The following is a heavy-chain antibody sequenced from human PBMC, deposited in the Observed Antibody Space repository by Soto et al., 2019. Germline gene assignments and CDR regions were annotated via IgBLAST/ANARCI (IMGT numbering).Heavy chain of an antibody. CDR1: GGSFSGYY. D-gene: IGHD6-13*01. V-gene: IGHV4-34*01. CDR2: INHSGST. CDR3: ARCSSLYWDGQRRDYYAY. J-gene: IGHJ4*02. Sequence: SETLSLTCAVYGGSFSGYYWSWIRQPPGKGLEWIGEINHSGSTNYNPSLKSRVTISVDTSKNQFSLKLSSVTAADTAVYYCARCSSLYWDGQRRDYYAYSGRGTLEPVSS.